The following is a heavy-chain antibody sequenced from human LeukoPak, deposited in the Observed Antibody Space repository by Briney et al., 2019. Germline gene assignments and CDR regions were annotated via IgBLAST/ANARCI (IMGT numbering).Heavy chain of an antibody. D-gene: IGHD5-18*01. CDR3: AAKGYSYGNNAFDI. CDR1: GFTFSSCG. CDR2: ISYDGSNK. V-gene: IGHV3-30*03. Sequence: GGSLRLSCAASGFTFSSCGMHWVRQAPGKGLEWVAVISYDGSNKFYADSVTGRFTISRDNSKNTLYLQMNSLRAEDTAVYCCAAKGYSYGNNAFDIWGQGTMVTVSS. J-gene: IGHJ3*02.